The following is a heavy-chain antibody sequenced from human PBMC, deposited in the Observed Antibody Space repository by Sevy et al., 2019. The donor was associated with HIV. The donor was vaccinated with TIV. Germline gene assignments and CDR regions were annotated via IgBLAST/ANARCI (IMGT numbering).Heavy chain of an antibody. Sequence: GGSLRLSCAASGFTFSTYAMTWVRQAPGKGLEWVSSVSHTGDNIYYADSVRGRFTISRDNSKSTLHQHMGSLRAEDTAVYYCAGRKVGDFWSGSLRGPWAGGPLFDYWGQGTLVTVSS. CDR1: GFTFSTYA. J-gene: IGHJ4*02. CDR2: VSHTGDNI. D-gene: IGHD3-3*01. V-gene: IGHV3-23*01. CDR3: AGRKVGDFWSGSLRGPWAGGPLFDY.